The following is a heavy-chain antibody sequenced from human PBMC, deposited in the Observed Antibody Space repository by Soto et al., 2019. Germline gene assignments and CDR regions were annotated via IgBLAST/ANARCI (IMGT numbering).Heavy chain of an antibody. CDR1: GYTLTELS. CDR2: FDPEDGET. J-gene: IGHJ3*02. D-gene: IGHD2-15*01. V-gene: IGHV1-24*01. CDR3: ATAIYCSGGSCYSDAFDI. Sequence: QVQLVQSGAEVKKPGASVKVSCKVSGYTLTELSMHWVRQAPGKGLEWMGGFDPEDGETIYAQKFQGRVTMTEDTSTDTAYMELSSLRSEDKAVYYCATAIYCSGGSCYSDAFDIWGQGTMVTVSS.